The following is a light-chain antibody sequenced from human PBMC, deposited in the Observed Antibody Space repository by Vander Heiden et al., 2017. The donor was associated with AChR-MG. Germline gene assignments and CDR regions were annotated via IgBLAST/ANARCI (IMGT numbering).Light chain of an antibody. Sequence: EIVLTQSPVTLSLSPGDSATLSCRASQSVSNNLAWYQQKPGQAPRLLIYGASTRATGIPVRFSGSGSGTEFTLTISSLQSEDLAVYFCQHYNNWSWTFGQGTKVDIK. CDR3: QHYNNWSWT. V-gene: IGKV3-15*01. CDR1: QSVSNN. CDR2: GAS. J-gene: IGKJ1*01.